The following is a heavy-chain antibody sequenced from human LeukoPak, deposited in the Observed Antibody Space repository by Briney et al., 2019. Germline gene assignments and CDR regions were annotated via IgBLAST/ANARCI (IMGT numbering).Heavy chain of an antibody. CDR3: ARDRAYTVTTFRREPYYFDY. CDR2: IYYSGST. V-gene: IGHV4-30-4*07. D-gene: IGHD4-11*01. CDR1: GGSISSGGYS. Sequence: SETLSLTCAVSGGSISSGGYSWRWLRQPPGKRLEWIGYIYYSGSTYYNPSLKSRVTISVDTSKNQYSLKLSSVTAADTAVYYCARDRAYTVTTFRREPYYFDYWGQGTLVTVSS. J-gene: IGHJ4*02.